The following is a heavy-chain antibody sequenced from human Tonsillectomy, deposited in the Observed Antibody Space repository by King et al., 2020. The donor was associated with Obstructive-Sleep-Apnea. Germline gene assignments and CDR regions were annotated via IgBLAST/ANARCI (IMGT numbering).Heavy chain of an antibody. CDR3: AKDRKNIAVAGTDL. V-gene: IGHV3-23*04. J-gene: IGHJ4*02. Sequence: VQLVESGGGLVQPGGSLRLSCAASGFTFSSYAMSWFRQAPAKGLEWVSGISGSGGSTYYAGSVKGRFTISIDNSKNTLYLQMNSLRAEDTAVYYCAKDRKNIAVAGTDLWGQGTLVTVSS. CDR2: ISGSGGST. CDR1: GFTFSSYA. D-gene: IGHD6-19*01.